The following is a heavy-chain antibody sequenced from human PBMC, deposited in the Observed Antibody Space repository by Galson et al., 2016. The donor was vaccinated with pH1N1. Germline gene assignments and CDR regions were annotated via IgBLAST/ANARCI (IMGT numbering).Heavy chain of an antibody. CDR3: ARDSEYSGHEGFH. CDR1: GFTFTSYA. Sequence: AASGFTFTSYAMHWVRQAPGKGLEWVAVILYDGTNEYYADSVKGRFTISRDKTQSTVYLQMNSLRTEDTAVYYCARDSEYSGHEGFHWAQGTLVIVSS. CDR2: ILYDGTNE. J-gene: IGHJ4*02. D-gene: IGHD5-12*01. V-gene: IGHV3-30*04.